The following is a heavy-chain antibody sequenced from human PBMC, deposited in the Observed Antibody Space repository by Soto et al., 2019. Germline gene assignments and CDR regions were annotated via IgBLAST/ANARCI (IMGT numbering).Heavy chain of an antibody. V-gene: IGHV3-7*01. CDR1: GFTFSSYW. D-gene: IGHD2-8*01. Sequence: GGSLRLSCAASGFTFSSYWMSWVRQAPGKGLEWVANIKQDGSEKYYVDSVKGRFTISRDNAKNSLYLQMNSLRAEDTAVYYCARDGVLMVYAVYYYYMDVWGKGTTVTVSS. J-gene: IGHJ6*03. CDR2: IKQDGSEK. CDR3: ARDGVLMVYAVYYYYMDV.